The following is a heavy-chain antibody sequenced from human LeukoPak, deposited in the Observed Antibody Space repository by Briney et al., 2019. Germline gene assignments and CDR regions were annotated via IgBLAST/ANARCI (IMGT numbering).Heavy chain of an antibody. Sequence: GGSLILSCAASGFTFSHYTMNWVRQAPGKELERVSSISSSSSYIYYPDSLKGRFTISRDNAKNSLYLQMNSLRAEDTAVYYCAREGLTGLWYDFWGQGTLVTVSS. J-gene: IGHJ4*02. CDR1: GFTFSHYT. D-gene: IGHD3/OR15-3a*01. CDR2: ISSSSSYI. V-gene: IGHV3-21*01. CDR3: AREGLTGLWYDF.